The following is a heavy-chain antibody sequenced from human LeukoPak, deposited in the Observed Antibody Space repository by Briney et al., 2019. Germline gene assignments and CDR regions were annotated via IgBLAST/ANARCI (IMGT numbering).Heavy chain of an antibody. CDR1: GFTFSSYW. CDR2: IKQDGSEK. D-gene: IGHD4-17*01. J-gene: IGHJ3*02. V-gene: IGHV3-7*03. Sequence: GGSLRLSCAASGFTFSSYWMSGVRQAPGKGLEWVANIKQDGSEKYYVDSVKGRFTISRDNAKNSLYLQMNSLRAEDTAVYYCARDGTTVTTGNAFDIWGQGTMVTVSS. CDR3: ARDGTTVTTGNAFDI.